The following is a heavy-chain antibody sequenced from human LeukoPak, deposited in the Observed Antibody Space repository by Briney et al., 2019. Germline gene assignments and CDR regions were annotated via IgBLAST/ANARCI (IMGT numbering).Heavy chain of an antibody. Sequence: GGSLRLSCAASGFTFSSYAMSWVRQAPGKGLEWVGRIKSKTDGGTTDYAAPVKGRFTISRDDSKNTLYLQMNSLKTEDTAVYYCTTISYYDSSGYYLDYWGQGTLVTVSS. CDR3: TTISYYDSSGYYLDY. V-gene: IGHV3-15*01. J-gene: IGHJ4*02. CDR2: IKSKTDGGTT. CDR1: GFTFSSYA. D-gene: IGHD3-22*01.